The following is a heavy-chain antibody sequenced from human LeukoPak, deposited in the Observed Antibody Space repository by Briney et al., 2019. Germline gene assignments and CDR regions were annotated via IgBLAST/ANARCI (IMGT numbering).Heavy chain of an antibody. CDR3: ARDHYDSSGYYHYPDYYSGMDV. V-gene: IGHV4-61*02. D-gene: IGHD3-22*01. Sequence: SETLSLTCPVSGGSISSGTYYWTWIRQPAGKGLEWIGRIYTSGSTNYNPSLKSRVIISVDTSKNHFSLKLTSVTAADTAVYYCARDHYDSSGYYHYPDYYSGMDVWGQGTTVTVSS. CDR1: GGSISSGTYY. CDR2: IYTSGST. J-gene: IGHJ6*02.